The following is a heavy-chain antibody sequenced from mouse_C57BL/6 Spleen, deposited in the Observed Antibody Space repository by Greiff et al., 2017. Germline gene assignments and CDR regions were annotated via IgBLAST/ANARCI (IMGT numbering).Heavy chain of an antibody. CDR3: ARDYYGNSFAY. V-gene: IGHV7-1*01. CDR2: SRNKANDYTT. D-gene: IGHD2-1*01. Sequence: EVQLVESGGGLVQSGRSLRLSCATSGFTFSDFYMEWVRQAPGKGLEWIAASRNKANDYTTEYSASVKGRFIVSRDTSQSILYLQMNALRAEDTAIYYCARDYYGNSFAYWGQGTLVTVSA. CDR1: GFTFSDFY. J-gene: IGHJ3*01.